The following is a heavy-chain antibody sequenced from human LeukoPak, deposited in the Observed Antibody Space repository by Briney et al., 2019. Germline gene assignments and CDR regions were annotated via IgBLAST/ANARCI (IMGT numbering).Heavy chain of an antibody. CDR2: IIPIFSTA. J-gene: IGHJ5*02. CDR1: GYTFTGYY. V-gene: IGHV1-69*13. D-gene: IGHD3-22*01. Sequence: SSVKVSCKASGYTFTGYYMHWVRQAPAQGLEWMGRIIPIFSTANYAQKFQGRVTITADEYTSTAYMELSSWRSEDTAVYYCASRTTYYYDSSGSTFDPWGQGTLVTVSS. CDR3: ASRTTYYYDSSGSTFDP.